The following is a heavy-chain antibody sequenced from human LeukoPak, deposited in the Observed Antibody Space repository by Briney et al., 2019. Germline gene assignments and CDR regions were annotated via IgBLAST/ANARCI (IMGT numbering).Heavy chain of an antibody. V-gene: IGHV4-38-2*01. CDR3: ARGDPAASLLIDY. Sequence: PSDTLSLTCAVSGYAISSGYYWGWIRQPPGKGLEWIGSIYHSGNTYYNPSLKSRVTISVDTSKNQFSLKMRSVTAADTAMFYCARGDPAASLLIDYWGRGTLVTVSS. CDR2: IYHSGNT. CDR1: GYAISSGYY. D-gene: IGHD2-2*01. J-gene: IGHJ4*02.